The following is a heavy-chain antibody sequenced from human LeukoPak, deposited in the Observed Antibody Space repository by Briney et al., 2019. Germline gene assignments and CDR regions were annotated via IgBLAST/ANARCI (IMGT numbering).Heavy chain of an antibody. V-gene: IGHV4-39*07. J-gene: IGHJ5*02. CDR1: GDSISRSSYY. D-gene: IGHD1-26*01. CDR3: ARAGWELLSASFDP. Sequence: SETLSLTCAVSGDSISRSSYYWAWIRQPPGKGLEWVGTIYYGGGIYGDPSLKGRITISLDTSKNQFSLKLNSVTAADTAVYYCARAGWELLSASFDPWGQGNLFIVSS. CDR2: IYYGGGI.